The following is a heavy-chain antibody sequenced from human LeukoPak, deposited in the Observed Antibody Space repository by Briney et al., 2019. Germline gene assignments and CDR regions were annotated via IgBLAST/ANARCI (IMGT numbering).Heavy chain of an antibody. Sequence: SETLSLTCTVSGGSINSYYWSWIRQPPGTGLEWIGYVYYSGSTNYNPSLKSRVTISKDTSKNQFSLKLSSVTAADTAVYYCARVGAAMDNFDYWGQGTLVTVS. J-gene: IGHJ4*02. CDR2: VYYSGST. V-gene: IGHV4-59*01. CDR3: ARVGAAMDNFDY. CDR1: GGSINSYY. D-gene: IGHD5-18*01.